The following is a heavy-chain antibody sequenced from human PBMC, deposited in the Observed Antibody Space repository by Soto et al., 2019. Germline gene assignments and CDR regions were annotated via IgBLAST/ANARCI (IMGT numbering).Heavy chain of an antibody. J-gene: IGHJ4*02. CDR1: GYTFTEYY. CDR2: INPTNGDT. Sequence: QVQLVQSGAEVKKPGASVKVSCKASGYTFTEYYMHWMRQAPGQGLEWMGWINPTNGDTNYAHNFQDRATMTRDACISTAYMELSSLTSDDTAVYYCTRGPSSGAFDYWGQGSLVAVSS. D-gene: IGHD3-22*01. V-gene: IGHV1-2*02. CDR3: TRGPSSGAFDY.